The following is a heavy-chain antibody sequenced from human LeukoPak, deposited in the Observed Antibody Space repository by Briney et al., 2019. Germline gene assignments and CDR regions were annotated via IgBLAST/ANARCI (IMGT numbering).Heavy chain of an antibody. V-gene: IGHV3-21*04. J-gene: IGHJ4*02. CDR3: AKDTVAAVAVPY. D-gene: IGHD6-19*01. CDR1: GFTFNNYN. Sequence: PGGSLRLSCATSGFTFNNYNMNWVRQAPGRALEWVSSITSSGTYIFYADSVKGRFTISRDNSKNTLYLQMNSLRAEDTAVYYCAKDTVAAVAVPYWGQGTLVTVSS. CDR2: ITSSGTYI.